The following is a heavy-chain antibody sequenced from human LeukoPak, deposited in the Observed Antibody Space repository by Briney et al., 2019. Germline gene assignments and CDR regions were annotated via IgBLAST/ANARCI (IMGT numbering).Heavy chain of an antibody. Sequence: GASVKVSCKASGYTFTGYYMHWVRQAPGQGLEWMGWINPNSGGTNYAQKFQGRVTMTRDTSISTAYMELSRLRSDDTAVYYCARDHWEKTIAAAGTFVGYWGQGTLVTVSS. J-gene: IGHJ4*02. CDR3: ARDHWEKTIAAAGTFVGY. V-gene: IGHV1-2*02. D-gene: IGHD6-13*01. CDR1: GYTFTGYY. CDR2: INPNSGGT.